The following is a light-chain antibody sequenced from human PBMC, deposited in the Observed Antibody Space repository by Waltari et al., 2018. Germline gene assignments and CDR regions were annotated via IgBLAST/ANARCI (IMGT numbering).Light chain of an antibody. CDR3: QQTYSVLYT. CDR2: GSS. V-gene: IGKV1-39*01. CDR1: KSVSNY. J-gene: IGKJ2*01. Sequence: DSQMTQSPSYLSASVGESITITCRASKSVSNYLNWYQQKPGKPPKLLNFGSSSLQSAVPSRFSGSGSGTDFTLTISSLQPEDFATYYCQQTYSVLYTFGQGTKLQS.